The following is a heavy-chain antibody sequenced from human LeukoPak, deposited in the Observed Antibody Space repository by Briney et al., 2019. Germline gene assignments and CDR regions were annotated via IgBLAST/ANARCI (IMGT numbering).Heavy chain of an antibody. V-gene: IGHV3-23*01. D-gene: IGHD1-1*01. CDR2: TSGSGGST. CDR3: AKEERYFDY. Sequence: GRSLRLSCAASGFTFSTYGMTWVRQAPGKGLEWVSATSGSGGSTYYADSVKGRFTISRDNSKNIVYLQIISLRAEDTAVYYCAKEERYFDYWGQGTLVTVSS. J-gene: IGHJ4*02. CDR1: GFTFSTYG.